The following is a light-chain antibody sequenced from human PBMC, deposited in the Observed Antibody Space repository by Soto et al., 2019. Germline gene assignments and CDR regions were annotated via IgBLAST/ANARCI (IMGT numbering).Light chain of an antibody. CDR3: SSYSGSSNWL. V-gene: IGLV2-8*01. J-gene: IGLJ3*02. Sequence: QSALTQPPSASGSRGQSVAISCTGTSSDVGGYNYVSWYQHHPGKAPKLMIYEVSRRPSGVSDRFSGSKSGNTASLTVSGPQAEDVADYYCSSYSGSSNWLFGGGTKLTVL. CDR2: EVS. CDR1: SSDVGGYNY.